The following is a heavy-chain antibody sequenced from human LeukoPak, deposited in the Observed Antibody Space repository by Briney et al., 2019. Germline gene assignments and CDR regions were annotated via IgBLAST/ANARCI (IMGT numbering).Heavy chain of an antibody. CDR1: GFTFDDYA. Sequence: PGGSLRLSCAASGFTFDDYAMHWVRQAPGKGLEWVSGISWNSGSIGYADSVKGRFTISRDNAKNSLYLQMNSLRAEDTALYYCAKGAAHDYGDYFDYWGQGTLVTASS. V-gene: IGHV3-9*01. D-gene: IGHD4-17*01. CDR3: AKGAAHDYGDYFDY. CDR2: ISWNSGSI. J-gene: IGHJ4*02.